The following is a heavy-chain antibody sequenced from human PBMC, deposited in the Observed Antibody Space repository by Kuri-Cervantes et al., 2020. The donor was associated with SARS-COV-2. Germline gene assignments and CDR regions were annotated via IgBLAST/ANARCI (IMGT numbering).Heavy chain of an antibody. Sequence: GESLKISCAASGFTVSTNYMSWVRQAPGKGLEWVSIISSSGGTYYADSVKGRFTISRDNSKNTLHLQMNSLRAEDTAVYFCARGAYYYYGMDVWGQGTTVTVSS. CDR1: GFTVSTNY. CDR2: ISSSGGT. V-gene: IGHV3-53*01. CDR3: ARGAYYYYGMDV. J-gene: IGHJ6*02.